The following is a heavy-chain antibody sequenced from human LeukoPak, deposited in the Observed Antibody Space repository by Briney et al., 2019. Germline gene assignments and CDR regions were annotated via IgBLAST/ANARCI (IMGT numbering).Heavy chain of an antibody. CDR2: IKEVGTEK. J-gene: IGHJ3*02. CDR3: ARLNSGRAYGDAFDI. CDR1: GFTFSNYW. D-gene: IGHD1-26*01. V-gene: IGHV3-7*03. Sequence: GGSLRLSCAASGFTFSNYWMTWVRQAPGKGLEWVAKIKEVGTEKYYVDSVKGRFTVSRDNAKNLLYLQMNSLRAEDTAMYYCARLNSGRAYGDAFDIWGQGTMVTVSS.